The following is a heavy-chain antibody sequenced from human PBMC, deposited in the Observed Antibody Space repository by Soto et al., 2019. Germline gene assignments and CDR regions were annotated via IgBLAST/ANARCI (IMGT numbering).Heavy chain of an antibody. CDR1: GGSFSDYY. CDR3: ARVWGGAFDI. V-gene: IGHV4-34*01. J-gene: IGHJ3*02. CDR2: INHRGST. Sequence: SETLSLTCAVYGGSFSDYYWSWIRQPPGKGLEWIGEINHRGSTNYNPSLKSRVTISVDTSKNQFSLKLSSVTAADTAVYYCARVWGGAFDIWGQGTMVTVSS. D-gene: IGHD3-10*01.